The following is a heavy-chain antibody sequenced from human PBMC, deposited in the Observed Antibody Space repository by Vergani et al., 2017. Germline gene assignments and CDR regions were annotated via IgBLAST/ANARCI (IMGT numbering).Heavy chain of an antibody. Sequence: QGQLVESGGGLVKPGGSLRLSCAASGFSLSDYYMTWIRQAPGKGLEWISYISSSGTTIYYADSVKGRFTISRDNAKNLVFLQMDSLRAEDTALYYCARGNWNDGFNSYYYMDVWGKGTTVTVSS. CDR2: ISSSGTTI. V-gene: IGHV3-11*04. CDR3: ARGNWNDGFNSYYYMDV. CDR1: GFSLSDYY. D-gene: IGHD1-1*01. J-gene: IGHJ6*03.